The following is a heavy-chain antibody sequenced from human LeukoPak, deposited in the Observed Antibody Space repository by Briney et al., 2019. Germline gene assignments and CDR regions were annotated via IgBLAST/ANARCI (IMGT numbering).Heavy chain of an antibody. CDR2: IYYSGST. CDR3: ARDLGRYYGMDV. J-gene: IGHJ6*02. Sequence: SSETLSLTCTVSGGSISSSSYYWGWIRQPPGKGLEWIGSIYYSGSTNYNPSLKSRVPISVDTSKNQFSLKLSSVTAADTAVYYCARDLGRYYGMDVWGQGTTVTVSS. V-gene: IGHV4-39*07. CDR1: GGSISSSSYY.